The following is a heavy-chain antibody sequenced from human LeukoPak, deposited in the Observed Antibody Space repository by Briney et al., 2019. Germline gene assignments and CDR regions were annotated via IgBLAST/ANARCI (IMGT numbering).Heavy chain of an antibody. J-gene: IGHJ4*02. Sequence: ASVKLSCKASGYTFTSYYMHWVRQAPGQGLEWKGIINPSGGSTSYAQKFQGRVTMTRDTSTSTVYMELSSLRSEDTAVYYCARARLGELSFYVYWGQGTLVTVSS. CDR2: INPSGGST. CDR3: ARARLGELSFYVY. D-gene: IGHD3-16*02. V-gene: IGHV1-46*01. CDR1: GYTFTSYY.